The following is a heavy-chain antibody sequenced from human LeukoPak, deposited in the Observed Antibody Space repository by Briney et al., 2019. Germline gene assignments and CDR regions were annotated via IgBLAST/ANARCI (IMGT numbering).Heavy chain of an antibody. D-gene: IGHD5-12*01. CDR3: AIDGGGDSGYGNFDY. CDR1: GFTFDDYA. Sequence: GGSLRLSCAVSGFTFDDYAMHWVRQVPGKGLEWVSGINWNSDSIGYADSVKGRFTTSRDNAKNSLYLQMNSLRAEDTAFYYCAIDGGGDSGYGNFDYWGQGTLVTVSS. J-gene: IGHJ4*02. V-gene: IGHV3-9*01. CDR2: INWNSDSI.